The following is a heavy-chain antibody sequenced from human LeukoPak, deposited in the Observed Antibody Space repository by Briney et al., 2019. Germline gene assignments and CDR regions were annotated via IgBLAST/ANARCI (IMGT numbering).Heavy chain of an antibody. CDR2: ITGTGGST. Sequence: GGSLRLSCAASGFTFTSYAMSWVREAPGKGLEWVSAITGTGGSTYYADSVKGRFTISRDNSKNTLYLQMNSLRAEDTAVYYCAKGEYDFWSGYCTGLQGSLELGAFDIWGQGTMVTVSS. CDR1: GFTFTSYA. CDR3: AKGEYDFWSGYCTGLQGSLELGAFDI. D-gene: IGHD3-3*01. V-gene: IGHV3-23*01. J-gene: IGHJ3*02.